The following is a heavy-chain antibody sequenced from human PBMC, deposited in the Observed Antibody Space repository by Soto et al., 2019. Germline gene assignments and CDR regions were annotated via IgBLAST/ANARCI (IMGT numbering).Heavy chain of an antibody. CDR1: GFTFSSYW. J-gene: IGHJ3*02. CDR3: ARAYDYIWGSYRYWGAFDI. Sequence: EVQLVESGGGLVQPGGSLRLSCAASGFTFSSYWMHWVRQAPGKGLVWVSRINSDGSSTSYADSVKGRFTISRDNAKNTLCLQMNSLRAEDTAVYYCARAYDYIWGSYRYWGAFDIWGQGTMVTVSS. V-gene: IGHV3-74*01. CDR2: INSDGSST. D-gene: IGHD3-16*02.